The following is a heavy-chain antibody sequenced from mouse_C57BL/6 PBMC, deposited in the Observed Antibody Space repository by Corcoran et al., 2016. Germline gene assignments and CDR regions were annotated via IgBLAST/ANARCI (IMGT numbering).Heavy chain of an antibody. Sequence: EVQLQQSGPELVKPGASVKISCKASGYTFTDYYMNWVNQSHGKSLEWIGDINPNNGGTSYNQKFKGKATLTVDKSSSTAYMELRSLTSEDSAVYYCARGRWYFDVWGTGTTVTVSS. CDR1: GYTFTDYY. J-gene: IGHJ1*03. CDR3: ARGRWYFDV. CDR2: INPNNGGT. V-gene: IGHV1-26*01.